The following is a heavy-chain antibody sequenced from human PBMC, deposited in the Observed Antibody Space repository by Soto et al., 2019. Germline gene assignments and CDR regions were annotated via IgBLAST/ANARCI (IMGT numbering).Heavy chain of an antibody. CDR2: TSAYNGNS. V-gene: IGHV1-18*01. CDR3: ARIADCSTTSCPFPSRFHIRGYYYYYGLDV. D-gene: IGHD2-2*01. Sequence: ASVKVSCKASGYTFTSYGISWVRQAPGQGLEWVGWTSAYNGNSNYAQKYHGRVTMTTDTSTSTAYMEMSSLRSDDTAVYYCARIADCSTTSCPFPSRFHIRGYYYYYGLDVWGQGTMV. J-gene: IGHJ6*02. CDR1: GYTFTSYG.